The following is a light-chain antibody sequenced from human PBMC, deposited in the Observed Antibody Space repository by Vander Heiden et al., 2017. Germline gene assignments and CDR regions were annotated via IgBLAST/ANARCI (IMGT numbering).Light chain of an antibody. Sequence: EIVMTQSPATLSVSPGERATLSCRASQSVSSNLAWYQQKLGQAPRLIIYGASTRATGIPARFSGSGSGTEFTLTISSLQSEDFAVYYCQQYNNWPPYTFGQGTKLEIK. CDR3: QQYNNWPPYT. V-gene: IGKV3-15*01. J-gene: IGKJ2*01. CDR2: GAS. CDR1: QSVSSN.